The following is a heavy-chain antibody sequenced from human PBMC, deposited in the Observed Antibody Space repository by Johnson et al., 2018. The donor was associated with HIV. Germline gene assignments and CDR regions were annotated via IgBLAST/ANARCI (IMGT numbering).Heavy chain of an antibody. V-gene: IGHV3-23*04. Sequence: VQLVESGGGLVQPGGSLRLSCAASGFTFSSYAMSWVRQAPGKGLEWVSAISGSGGSTYYADSVKGRFTISRDNAKNSLYLQMNSLRAEDTALYYCVRGDYDRSDAFDIWGQGTMVTVSS. CDR3: VRGDYDRSDAFDI. CDR1: GFTFSSYA. J-gene: IGHJ3*02. CDR2: ISGSGGST. D-gene: IGHD3-22*01.